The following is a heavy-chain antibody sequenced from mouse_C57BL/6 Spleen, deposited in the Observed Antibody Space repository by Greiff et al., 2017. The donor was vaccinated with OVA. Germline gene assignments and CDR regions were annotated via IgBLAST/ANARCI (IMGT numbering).Heavy chain of an antibody. Sequence: QVTLKESGPGILQSSQTLSLTCSFSGFSLRTSGMGVSWIRQPSGKGLEWLAHIYWDDDKRYNPSLKSRLTISKDTSRNQVFLKITSVDTADTATYYCARSRNAYYYAMDYWGQGTSVTVSS. V-gene: IGHV8-12*01. J-gene: IGHJ4*01. CDR2: IYWDDDK. D-gene: IGHD2-1*01. CDR3: ARSRNAYYYAMDY. CDR1: GFSLRTSGMG.